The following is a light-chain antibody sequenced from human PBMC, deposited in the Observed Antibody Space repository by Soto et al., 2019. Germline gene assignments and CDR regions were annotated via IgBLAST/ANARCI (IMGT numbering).Light chain of an antibody. CDR1: QSISTR. V-gene: IGKV1-5*01. Sequence: DIHMTQSPSTLSASVGYRFTITCRASQSISTRLAWYQQKSGKAPHLLICDASTLESGVSSRFRGSGSGTEFALTISSLQAADFESYYCQQYNTYPWTFGQGTKVDIK. CDR3: QQYNTYPWT. J-gene: IGKJ1*01. CDR2: DAS.